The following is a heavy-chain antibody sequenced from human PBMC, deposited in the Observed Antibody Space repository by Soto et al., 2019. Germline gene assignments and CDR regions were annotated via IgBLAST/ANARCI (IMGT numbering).Heavy chain of an antibody. D-gene: IGHD6-19*01. J-gene: IGHJ4*02. Sequence: ASVKVSCEASGYSFTSYAMHWVRQAPGQRLEWMGWINAGNGNTKYSQKFQGRVTITRGTSASTAYMELSSLRSEDTAVYYCARGLLAVAGKGNDYWGQGTLVTVSS. CDR1: GYSFTSYA. CDR3: ARGLLAVAGKGNDY. V-gene: IGHV1-3*01. CDR2: INAGNGNT.